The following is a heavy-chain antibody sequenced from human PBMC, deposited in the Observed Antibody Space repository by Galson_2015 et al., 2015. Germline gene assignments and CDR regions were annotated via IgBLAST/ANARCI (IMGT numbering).Heavy chain of an antibody. V-gene: IGHV3-23*01. J-gene: IGHJ4*02. CDR2: VSTSGGTT. CDR1: GFTFSGYA. D-gene: IGHD3-16*01. Sequence: SVRLSCAASGFTFSGYAIRWVRQAPGKGLQWVASVSTSGGTTYYADYLQGWFTMTRDASINTPYMHMNSLRAEDTAVYYCAKKVGGATFLTFDYWGQGTLVTVSS. CDR3: AKKVGGATFLTFDY.